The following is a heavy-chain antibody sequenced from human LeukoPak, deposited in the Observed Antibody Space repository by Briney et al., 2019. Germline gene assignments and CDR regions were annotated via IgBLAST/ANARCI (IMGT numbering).Heavy chain of an antibody. CDR3: ARAMATTALRRAFDY. CDR1: NYTFISYG. V-gene: IGHV1-18*01. Sequence: ASVKVSCKASNYTFISYGISWVRQAPGQGLEWMGWISAYNGDTNYAQKFQGRVTMTTDTSTTTAYMELRSLRSDDTAVYYCARAMATTALRRAFDYWGQGTLVTVSS. D-gene: IGHD5-12*01. J-gene: IGHJ4*02. CDR2: ISAYNGDT.